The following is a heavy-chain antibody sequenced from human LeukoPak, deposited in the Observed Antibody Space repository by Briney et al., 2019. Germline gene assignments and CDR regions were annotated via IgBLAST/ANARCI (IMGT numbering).Heavy chain of an antibody. V-gene: IGHV3-30*02. CDR3: AKDSAFYYIDV. CDR1: GFIFSSYG. J-gene: IGHJ6*03. D-gene: IGHD3-10*01. CDR2: IRYDGSRK. Sequence: PGGSLRLSCAASGFIFSSYGMHWVRQAPDKGLEWVAFIRYDGSRKYYADSVKGRFTISRDNSKNTLYLQMNSLKGDDTAVYYCAKDSAFYYIDVWGKGTTVIISS.